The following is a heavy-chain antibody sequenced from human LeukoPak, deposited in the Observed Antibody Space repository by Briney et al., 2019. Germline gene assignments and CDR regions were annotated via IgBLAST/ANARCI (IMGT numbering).Heavy chain of an antibody. J-gene: IGHJ5*02. Sequence: SETLSLTCTVSGYSISSGYYWGWIRQPPGKGLEWIANIYHSGLIYYNPSLKSRITISIDTSKNQFSLKLSSVTAADTAVYYCAREPQAHGDSSGYRATNWFDPWGQGTLVTVSS. CDR3: AREPQAHGDSSGYRATNWFDP. CDR2: IYHSGLI. CDR1: GYSISSGYY. V-gene: IGHV4-38-2*02. D-gene: IGHD3-22*01.